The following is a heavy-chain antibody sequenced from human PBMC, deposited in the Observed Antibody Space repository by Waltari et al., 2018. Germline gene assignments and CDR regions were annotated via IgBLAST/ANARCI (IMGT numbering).Heavy chain of an antibody. Sequence: QVQLVQSGAEVKKPGASVKVSYKASGYTFTGYYMHWVRQAPGQGLEWMGRINPNSGGTNYAQKFQGRVTMTRDTSISTAYMELSRLRSDDTAVYYCARQRISRPDYYYYYGMDVWGQGTTVTVSS. CDR1: GYTFTGYY. CDR3: ARQRISRPDYYYYYGMDV. CDR2: INPNSGGT. V-gene: IGHV1-2*06. J-gene: IGHJ6*02.